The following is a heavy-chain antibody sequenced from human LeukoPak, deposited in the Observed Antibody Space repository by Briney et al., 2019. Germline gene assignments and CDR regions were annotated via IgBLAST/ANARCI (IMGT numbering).Heavy chain of an antibody. Sequence: SETLSLTCTVSGGSISSGSYYWSWIRQPAGKGLEWIGYIYYSGSTNYNPSLKSRVTISVDTSKNQFSLKLSSVTAADTAVYYCARLTASGSPISSYMDVWGKGTTVTISS. J-gene: IGHJ6*03. CDR2: IYYSGST. V-gene: IGHV4-61*10. CDR1: GGSISSGSYY. CDR3: ARLTASGSPISSYMDV. D-gene: IGHD3-10*01.